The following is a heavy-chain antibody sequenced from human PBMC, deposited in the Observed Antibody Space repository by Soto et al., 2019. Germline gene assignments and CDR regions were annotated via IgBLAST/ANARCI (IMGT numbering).Heavy chain of an antibody. J-gene: IGHJ4*02. V-gene: IGHV4-59*01. D-gene: IGHD5-12*01. CDR1: GGSISSYY. Sequence: PSETLSLTCTVSGGSISSYYWSWIRQPPGKGLEWIGYIYYSGSTNYNPSLKSRVTISVDTSKNQFSLKLSSVTAADTAVYYCARDPLSYRGYDYWGQGTLVTVSS. CDR3: ARDPLSYRGYDY. CDR2: IYYSGST.